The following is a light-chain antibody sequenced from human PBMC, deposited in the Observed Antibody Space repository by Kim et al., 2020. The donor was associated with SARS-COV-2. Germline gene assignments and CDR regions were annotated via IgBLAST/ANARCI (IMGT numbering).Light chain of an antibody. V-gene: IGKV3-20*01. CDR2: GAS. CDR3: QQYGRSPLT. J-gene: IGKJ4*01. Sequence: SPGERTTLSCRASQSVGSSNFAWYQQKPGQAPRLLIYGASSRATGVPDRFSGSGSGTDFTLTISRLEPEDFAVYYCQQYGRSPLTFGGGTKVDIK. CDR1: QSVGSSN.